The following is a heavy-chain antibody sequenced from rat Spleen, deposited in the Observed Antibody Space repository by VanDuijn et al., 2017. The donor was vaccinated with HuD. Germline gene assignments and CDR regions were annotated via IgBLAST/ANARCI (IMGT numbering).Heavy chain of an antibody. CDR3: ARDYGSYYLAPFDY. Sequence: EVQLQESGPGLVKPSQSLSLTCSVTGYSITSNYWGWIRKFPGNKMEWIGHISYSGSTSYNPSPKSRISITRDTSKNQFFLQLNSVTTEDTATYYCARDYGSYYLAPFDYWGQGVMVTVSS. D-gene: IGHD1-3*01. CDR2: ISYSGST. V-gene: IGHV3-1*01. J-gene: IGHJ2*01. CDR1: GYSITSNY.